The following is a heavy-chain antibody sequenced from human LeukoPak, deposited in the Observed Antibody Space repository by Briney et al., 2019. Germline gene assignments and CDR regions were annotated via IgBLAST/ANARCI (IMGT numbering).Heavy chain of an antibody. Sequence: ASVKVSCKASGYTFSGYYMHWVRQAPGQGLEWMGWINPKSGGTNYAQKFQGRVTMTRDTSISTAYMELSRLRSDDTAVYYCAREVATTNVDYWGQGTLVTVSS. CDR1: GYTFSGYY. V-gene: IGHV1-2*02. D-gene: IGHD5-24*01. J-gene: IGHJ4*02. CDR2: INPKSGGT. CDR3: AREVATTNVDY.